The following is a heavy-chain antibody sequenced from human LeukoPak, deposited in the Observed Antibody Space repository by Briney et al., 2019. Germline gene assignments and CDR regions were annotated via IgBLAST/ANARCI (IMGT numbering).Heavy chain of an antibody. J-gene: IGHJ2*01. D-gene: IGHD4-17*01. CDR1: GFTFSSYA. CDR2: ISGSGGST. V-gene: IGHV3-23*01. CDR3: AKYGDYVYWYFDL. Sequence: GGSLRLSCAASGFTFSSYAMSWVRQAPGKGLEWVSAISGSGGSTYYADSVKSRFTISRDNSKNTLYLQMNSLRAEDTAVYYCAKYGDYVYWYFDLWGRGTLVTVSS.